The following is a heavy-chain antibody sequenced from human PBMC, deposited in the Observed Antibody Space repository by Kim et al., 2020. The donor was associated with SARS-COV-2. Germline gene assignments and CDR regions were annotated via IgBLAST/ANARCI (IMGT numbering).Heavy chain of an antibody. CDR3: AREGLSSGDGWGFDY. CDR1: GFSVSHNN. V-gene: IGHV3-53*01. CDR2: IYSGGST. Sequence: GGSLRLSCAASGFSVSHNNMALVRQAPGKGLEWVSAIYSGGSTFHADSVGGRFTISRDNSRSTLYLQMNSLRADDTAVYDCAREGLSSGDGWGFDYWGQG. D-gene: IGHD5-12*01. J-gene: IGHJ4*02.